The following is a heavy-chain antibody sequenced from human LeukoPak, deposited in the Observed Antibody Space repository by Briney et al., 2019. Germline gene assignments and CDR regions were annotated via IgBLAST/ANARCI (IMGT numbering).Heavy chain of an antibody. CDR3: ARGRTTHDAFDI. CDR1: GFSFNKYS. CDR2: ISSSSSTI. D-gene: IGHD1-1*01. V-gene: IGHV3-48*01. Sequence: GGSLRLSCAAFGFSFNKYSMNWVRQAPGKGLEWVSYISSSSSTIYYADSVKGRFTISRDNAKNSLYLQMHSLRAEDTAVYYCARGRTTHDAFDIWGQGTMVTVSS. J-gene: IGHJ3*02.